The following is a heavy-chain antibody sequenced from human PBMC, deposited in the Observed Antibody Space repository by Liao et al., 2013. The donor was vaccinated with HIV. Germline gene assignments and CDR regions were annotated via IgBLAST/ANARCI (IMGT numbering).Heavy chain of an antibody. J-gene: IGHJ2*01. CDR1: GGSISSGSYY. D-gene: IGHD3-22*01. Sequence: QVQLQESGPGLVKPSQTLSLTCTVSGGSISSGSYYWSWIRQPAGEGLEWIGRVHNKMRSSYNSSLRSRVTISLDTSKNQLSLTLTSVTAADTAIYYCAREAIKGSLSMMLIDWYFDLWAVAPWSLSPQ. CDR2: VHNKMRS. CDR3: AREAIKGSLSMMLIDWYFDL. V-gene: IGHV4-61*02.